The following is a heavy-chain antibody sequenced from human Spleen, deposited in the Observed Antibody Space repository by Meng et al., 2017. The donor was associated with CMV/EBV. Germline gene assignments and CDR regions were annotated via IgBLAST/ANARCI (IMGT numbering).Heavy chain of an antibody. CDR3: ARAEYYNWFDP. CDR1: GGSMSSGDYF. V-gene: IGHV4-30-4*01. D-gene: IGHD1-14*01. Sequence: QVQLQESGPGLVKPSHTLSLTCTVSGGSMSSGDYFWNWIRQPPGKGLEWIGYIYYSGNTYYNPSLKSRVTISIDTSKNQFSLKLSSVTAADTAVYYCARAEYYNWFDPWGQGTLVTVSS. CDR2: IYYSGNT. J-gene: IGHJ5*02.